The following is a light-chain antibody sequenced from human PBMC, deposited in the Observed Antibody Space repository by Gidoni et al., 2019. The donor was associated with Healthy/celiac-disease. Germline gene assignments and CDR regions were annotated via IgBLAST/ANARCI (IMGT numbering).Light chain of an antibody. CDR1: QSVSSN. J-gene: IGKJ1*01. CDR3: QQYNNWLWT. CDR2: GAS. Sequence: EIVMTQSPATLSVSPGERATLSCRASQSVSSNLDWYQQKPGQAPRLLIYGASTRDTGIPARFSGSGSGTEFTLTISSLQSEDFAVYYCQQYNNWLWTFGQGTKVEIK. V-gene: IGKV3-15*01.